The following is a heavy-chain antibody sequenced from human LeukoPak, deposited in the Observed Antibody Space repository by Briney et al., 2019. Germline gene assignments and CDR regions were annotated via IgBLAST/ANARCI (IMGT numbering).Heavy chain of an antibody. CDR1: GGSFSGYY. CDR2: INHSGST. CDR3: ARVSPITMIVVVIGDAFDI. V-gene: IGHV4-34*01. Sequence: SETLSLTCAVYGGSFSGYYWSWIRQPPGKGLEWIGEINHSGSTNYNPSLKSRVTISVDTSKNQFSLKLSSVTAADTAVYYCARVSPITMIVVVIGDAFDIWGQGAMVTVSS. D-gene: IGHD3-22*01. J-gene: IGHJ3*02.